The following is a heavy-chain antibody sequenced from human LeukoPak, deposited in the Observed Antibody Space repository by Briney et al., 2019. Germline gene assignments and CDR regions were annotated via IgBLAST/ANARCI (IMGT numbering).Heavy chain of an antibody. CDR1: GFTVSSYA. J-gene: IGHJ4*02. D-gene: IGHD1-26*01. CDR3: AKGATSGSYFGY. CDR2: ISGSGGST. Sequence: RTGGSLRLSCAASGFTVSSYAMSWVRQAPGKGLEWVSAISGSGGSTYYADSVKGRFTISRDNSKNTLYLQMNSLRAEDTAVYYCAKGATSGSYFGYWGQGTLVTVSS. V-gene: IGHV3-23*01.